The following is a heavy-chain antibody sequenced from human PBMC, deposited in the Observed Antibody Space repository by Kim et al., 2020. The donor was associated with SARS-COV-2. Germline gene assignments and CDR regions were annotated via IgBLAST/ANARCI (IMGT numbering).Heavy chain of an antibody. J-gene: IGHJ4*02. CDR2: INHSGST. D-gene: IGHD4-17*01. CDR1: GGSFSGYY. V-gene: IGHV4-34*01. Sequence: SETLSLTCAVYGGSFSGYYWSWIRQPPGKGLEWIGEINHSGSTNYNPSLKSRVTISVDTSKNQFSLKLSSVTAADTAVYYCARGVATVVTQIDYWGQGTLVTVSS. CDR3: ARGVATVVTQIDY.